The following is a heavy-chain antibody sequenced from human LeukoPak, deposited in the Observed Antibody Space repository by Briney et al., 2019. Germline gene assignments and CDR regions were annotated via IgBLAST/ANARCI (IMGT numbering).Heavy chain of an antibody. Sequence: RRGESLKFSCKCSGYSFTSYWIGWVRQMPGKGLGWMGIIYPGDSDTRYSPSFQGQVTISADKSISTAYLQWSSLKASDTAMYYCARLGGEYGYSYVDYWGQGTLVTVSS. J-gene: IGHJ4*02. CDR1: GYSFTSYW. D-gene: IGHD5-18*01. CDR3: ARLGGEYGYSYVDY. V-gene: IGHV5-51*01. CDR2: IYPGDSDT.